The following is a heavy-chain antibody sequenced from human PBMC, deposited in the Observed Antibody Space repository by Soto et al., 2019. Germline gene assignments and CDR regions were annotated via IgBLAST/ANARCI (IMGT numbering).Heavy chain of an antibody. CDR1: GFSHRTSGVG. D-gene: IGHD4-17*01. V-gene: IGHV2-5*02. J-gene: IGHJ4*02. Sequence: QITLKESGPTLVKPTQTLTLTCTFSGFSHRTSGVGVGWIHQPPGKALEWLALIYWDDGKRYSPSLKSRLTITKDTSKNQVVLRMTNMDPVDTATYYCAHLTTGGFYFDYWGQGTLVTVSS. CDR2: IYWDDGK. CDR3: AHLTTGGFYFDY.